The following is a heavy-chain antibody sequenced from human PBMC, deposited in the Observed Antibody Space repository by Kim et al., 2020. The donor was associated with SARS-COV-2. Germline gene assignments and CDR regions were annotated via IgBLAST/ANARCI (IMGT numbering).Heavy chain of an antibody. CDR2: ISWDGGST. D-gene: IGHD2-2*01. J-gene: IGHJ6*02. CDR1: GFTFDDYT. Sequence: GGSLRLSCAASGFTFDDYTMHWVRQAPGKGLEWVSLISWDGGSTYYADSVKGRFTISRDNSKNSLYLQMNSLRTEDTALYYCAKARPETYCSSTSCYVRYYYYGMDVWGQGTTVTVSS. CDR3: AKARPETYCSSTSCYVRYYYYGMDV. V-gene: IGHV3-43*01.